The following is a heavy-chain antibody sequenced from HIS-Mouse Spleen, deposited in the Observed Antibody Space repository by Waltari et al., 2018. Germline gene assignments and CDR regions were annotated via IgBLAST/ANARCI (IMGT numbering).Heavy chain of an antibody. Sequence: QVQLVQSGAEVKKPGSSVKVSCKASGGTLGSYAISWVRQAPGQGLEWMGGIIPIFGTANYAQKFQGRVTITADESTSTAYMELSSLRSEDTAVYYCARDSGSYSFWYFDLWGRGTLVTVSS. CDR2: IIPIFGTA. CDR1: GGTLGSYA. CDR3: ARDSGSYSFWYFDL. J-gene: IGHJ2*01. D-gene: IGHD1-26*01. V-gene: IGHV1-69*01.